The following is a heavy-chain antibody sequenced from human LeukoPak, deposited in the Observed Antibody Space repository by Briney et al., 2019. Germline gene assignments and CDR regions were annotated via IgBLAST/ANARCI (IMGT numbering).Heavy chain of an antibody. Sequence: PSETLSLTCTVSGGSISSGSYYWSWIRQPAGKGLEWIGRIYTSGSTNYNPSLKSRVTISVDTSKNQFSLKLSSVTAADTAVYCRARGRSGKYQLLGGYDYWGQGTLVTVSS. J-gene: IGHJ4*02. D-gene: IGHD2-2*01. CDR3: ARGRSGKYQLLGGYDY. CDR2: IYTSGST. V-gene: IGHV4-61*02. CDR1: GGSISSGSYY.